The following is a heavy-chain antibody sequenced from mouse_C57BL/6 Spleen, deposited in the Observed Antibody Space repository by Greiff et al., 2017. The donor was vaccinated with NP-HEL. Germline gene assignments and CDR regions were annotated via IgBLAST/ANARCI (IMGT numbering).Heavy chain of an antibody. J-gene: IGHJ4*01. D-gene: IGHD2-4*01. CDR2: IYPGSGNT. CDR1: GYTFTDYY. V-gene: IGHV1-76*01. CDR3: ARQITNYAMDY. Sequence: QVQLQQSGAELVRPGASVKLSCKASGYTFTDYYINWVKQRPGQGLEWIARIYPGSGNTYYNEKFKGKATLTAEKSSSTAYMQLSSLTSEDSAVYFCARQITNYAMDYWGQGTSVTVSS.